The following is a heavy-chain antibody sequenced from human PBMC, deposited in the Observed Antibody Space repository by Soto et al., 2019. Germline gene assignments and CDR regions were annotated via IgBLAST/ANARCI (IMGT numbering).Heavy chain of an antibody. CDR3: AKEGEGYCSSTSCQLDY. Sequence: VQLLESGGGLVQPGGSLRLSCAASGFTFSSYAMSWVRQAPGKGLEWVSAISGSGGSTYYADSVKGRFTISRDNSKNTLYLQMNSLRAEDTAVYYCAKEGEGYCSSTSCQLDYWGQGTLVTVSS. CDR2: ISGSGGST. V-gene: IGHV3-23*01. J-gene: IGHJ4*02. D-gene: IGHD2-2*01. CDR1: GFTFSSYA.